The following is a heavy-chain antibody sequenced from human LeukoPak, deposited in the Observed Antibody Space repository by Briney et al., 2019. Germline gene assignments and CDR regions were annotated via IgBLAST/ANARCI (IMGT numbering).Heavy chain of an antibody. CDR1: GGTFSSYA. V-gene: IGHV1-2*02. J-gene: IGHJ4*02. CDR3: ARSGGRSFIAARPGTMPDY. D-gene: IGHD6-6*01. Sequence: ASVKVSCKASGGTFSSYAISWVRQAPGQGLEWMGWINPNSGGTNYAQKFQGRVTMTRDTSISTAYMELSRLRSDDTAVYYCARSGGRSFIAARPGTMPDYWGQGTLVTVSS. CDR2: INPNSGGT.